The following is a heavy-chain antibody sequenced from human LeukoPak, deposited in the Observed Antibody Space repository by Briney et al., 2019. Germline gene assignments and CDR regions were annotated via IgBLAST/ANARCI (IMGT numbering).Heavy chain of an antibody. CDR1: NGSISSGDYY. J-gene: IGHJ5*02. V-gene: IGHV4-30-2*01. CDR2: IHHGGAT. CDR3: AREGRGYYFGHNWFDP. Sequence: SETLSLTCSVSNGSISSGDYYWSWIRQPPGKGLEWIGYIHHGGATYSNPSLQSRATVSADKSKNQFSLKLTSVTAADTAVYYCAREGRGYYFGHNWFDPWGQGILVTVSS. D-gene: IGHD2/OR15-2a*01.